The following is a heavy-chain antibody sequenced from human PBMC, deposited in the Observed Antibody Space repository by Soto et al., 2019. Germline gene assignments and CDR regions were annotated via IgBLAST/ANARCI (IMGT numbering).Heavy chain of an antibody. CDR1: GGSLSSYY. J-gene: IGHJ6*02. D-gene: IGHD2-8*02. V-gene: IGHV4-59*01. Sequence: QVQLQESGPGLVKPSETLSLTCTVSGGSLSSYYWSWIRQPPGKGLEWIGYIYYSGSTNYNPSLKSRVTISVDTSKNQFSLKLSSVTAADTAVYYCARGLEVSGMDVWGHGTTVTVSS. CDR2: IYYSGST. CDR3: ARGLEVSGMDV.